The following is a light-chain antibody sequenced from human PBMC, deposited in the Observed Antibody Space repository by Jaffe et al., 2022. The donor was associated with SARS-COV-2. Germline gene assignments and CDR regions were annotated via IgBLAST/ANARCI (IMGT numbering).Light chain of an antibody. CDR3: GSWDDRMRGAV. J-gene: IGLJ3*02. V-gene: IGLV1-47*01. Sequence: QSVLTQPPSASGTPGQRVTISCSGSRTNIGSNYVYWYQQFPGAAPKLLIYENDQRPSGVPDRFSGSKSGTSASLAISGLRSDDEADYFCGSWDDRMRGAVFGGGTKLAVL. CDR2: END. CDR1: RTNIGSNY.